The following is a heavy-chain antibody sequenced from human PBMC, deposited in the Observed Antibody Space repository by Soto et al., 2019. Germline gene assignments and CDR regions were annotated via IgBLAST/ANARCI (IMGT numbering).Heavy chain of an antibody. V-gene: IGHV1-18*01. CDR3: ARAVYGGNSGSWYSDL. J-gene: IGHJ2*01. CDR1: GYTFSSYS. D-gene: IGHD4-17*01. CDR2: ISAYNGNT. Sequence: AQLEQSGPEVKKPGASVNVSCKASGYTFSSYSISWVRQAPGQGLEWMGWISAYNGNTNYAQKLKGRVTMTRDTYTKTVNMELRSLTSDDTAVYYCARAVYGGNSGSWYSDLWGRGTLVTVSS.